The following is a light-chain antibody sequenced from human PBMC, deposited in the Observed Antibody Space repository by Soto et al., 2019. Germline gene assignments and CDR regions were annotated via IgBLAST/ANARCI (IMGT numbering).Light chain of an antibody. V-gene: IGKV3-15*01. CDR2: GAS. Sequence: EIVMTQSPATLSVSPGERATLSYRASQSVRSKLAWYQQKPGQAPRLLIYGASTRATGIPARFSGSGSGTEFTLTISSLQSEDFAVYYCQQYHNWPLYTFGQGTKLESK. CDR3: QQYHNWPLYT. J-gene: IGKJ2*01. CDR1: QSVRSK.